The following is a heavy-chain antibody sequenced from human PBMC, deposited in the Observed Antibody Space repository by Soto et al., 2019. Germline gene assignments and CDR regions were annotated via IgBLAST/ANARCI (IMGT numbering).Heavy chain of an antibody. D-gene: IGHD6-19*01. CDR3: SRGGVAVAGCCLDY. V-gene: IGHV6-1*01. J-gene: IGHJ4*02. CDR1: GDSVSSNSAT. Sequence: SQTLSLTCAISGDSVSSNSATWNWIRQSPSRGLEWLGRTYYRSEWYNDYAVSVKSRITVNPDTSKNQFSLQLNSVTPDDTAVYYCSRGGVAVAGCCLDYWGQGTLVTVS. CDR2: TYYRSEWYN.